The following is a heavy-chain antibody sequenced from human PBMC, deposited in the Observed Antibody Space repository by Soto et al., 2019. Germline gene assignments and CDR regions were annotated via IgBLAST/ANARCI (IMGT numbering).Heavy chain of an antibody. J-gene: IGHJ4*02. CDR3: ARAWHNSSRPHPHDY. D-gene: IGHD6-13*01. Sequence: ASVKVSCKASGYTFTSYDINWVRQAPGQRLEWMGWMNPDNGNTSYAQKFQGRVTITRDTSVSTAYMELSSLRSEDTAVYYCARAWHNSSRPHPHDYWGQGTLVTVSS. CDR1: GYTFTSYD. V-gene: IGHV1-8*01. CDR2: MNPDNGNT.